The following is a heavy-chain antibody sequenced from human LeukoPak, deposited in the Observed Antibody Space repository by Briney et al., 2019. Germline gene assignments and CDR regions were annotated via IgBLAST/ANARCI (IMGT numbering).Heavy chain of an antibody. D-gene: IGHD6-19*01. Sequence: ASVTVSCKASGYTFTNYGITWVRQAPGQGLEWMGWISPYNGNTKYAQKVQGRVTMTTDTSTSTAYMELRSLRSDDTAVYYCARGGSSGPEGWFDPWAQGTLVTVSS. J-gene: IGHJ5*02. CDR2: ISPYNGNT. CDR3: ARGGSSGPEGWFDP. CDR1: GYTFTNYG. V-gene: IGHV1-18*01.